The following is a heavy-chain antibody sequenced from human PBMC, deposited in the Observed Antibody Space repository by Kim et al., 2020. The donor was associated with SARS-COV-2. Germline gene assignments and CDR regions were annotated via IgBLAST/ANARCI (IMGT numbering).Heavy chain of an antibody. V-gene: IGHV1-24*01. CDR3: ATALGYSNAFDP. Sequence: TLYAQNCQGRVTMTEDTSTNTAYMELRSLRFDDTAVYYCATALGYSNAFDPWGQGTLVSVSS. D-gene: IGHD6-13*01. CDR2: T. J-gene: IGHJ5*02.